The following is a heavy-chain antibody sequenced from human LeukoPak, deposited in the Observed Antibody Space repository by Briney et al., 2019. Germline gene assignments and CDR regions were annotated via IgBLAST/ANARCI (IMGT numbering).Heavy chain of an antibody. CDR3: ARDLGSPWDSYYGMDV. CDR2: INPNSGGT. Sequence: ASVKVSCKASGYTFTGYYMHWVRQAPGQGLEWMGRINPNSGGTNYAQKFQGRVTMTRDTSISTAYMELSRLRSDDTAVYYCARDLGSPWDSYYGMDVWGQGTTVTVSS. J-gene: IGHJ6*02. CDR1: GYTFTGYY. V-gene: IGHV1-2*06. D-gene: IGHD1-26*01.